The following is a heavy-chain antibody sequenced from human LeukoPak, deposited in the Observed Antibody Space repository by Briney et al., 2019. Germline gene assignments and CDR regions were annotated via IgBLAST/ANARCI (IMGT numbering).Heavy chain of an antibody. V-gene: IGHV3-30*04. CDR3: AKGRCPGSIAVAGCGSDY. CDR1: GFTFSYYA. J-gene: IGHJ4*02. CDR2: ISYDGSDK. D-gene: IGHD6-19*01. Sequence: GRSLRLSCAASGFTFSYYAMHWIRQAPGKGLEWVAVISYDGSDKYYADSVKGRFTISRDNSKNTLYLQMNSLRAEDTAVYYCAKGRCPGSIAVAGCGSDYWAQGPLATVSP.